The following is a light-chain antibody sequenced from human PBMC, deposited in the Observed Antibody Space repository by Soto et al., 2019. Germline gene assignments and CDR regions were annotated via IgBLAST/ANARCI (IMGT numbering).Light chain of an antibody. Sequence: QSVLTHPPSASGTPGQRVTISCSGSSSNIGSNYVNWYQHLPGTAPKLLIYRNDQRPSGVPDRFSGSKSGTSASLAISGRRSEDEADYYCATRDDSLSGHWLFGGGTKVTVL. CDR1: SSNIGSNY. CDR3: ATRDDSLSGHWL. V-gene: IGLV1-47*01. CDR2: RND. J-gene: IGLJ3*02.